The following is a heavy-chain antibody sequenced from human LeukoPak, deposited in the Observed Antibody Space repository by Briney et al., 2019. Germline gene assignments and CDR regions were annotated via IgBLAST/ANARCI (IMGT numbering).Heavy chain of an antibody. Sequence: PSETLSLTCTVSSGYVRSSSYYWGWIRQPPGKWLEWIGSIFYNGRTHYNPSLKSRVTMSVDTSENQFSLTVSSVTAADTAIYYCARMMFYDGSAAEDWGQGTRVTVSS. CDR1: SGYVRSSSYY. CDR3: ARMMFYDGSAAED. CDR2: IFYNGRT. D-gene: IGHD3-22*01. J-gene: IGHJ4*02. V-gene: IGHV4-39*01.